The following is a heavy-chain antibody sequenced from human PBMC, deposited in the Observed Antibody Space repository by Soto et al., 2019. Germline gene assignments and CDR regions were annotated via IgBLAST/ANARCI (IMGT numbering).Heavy chain of an antibody. D-gene: IGHD6-19*01. CDR2: ISSSGDTG. J-gene: IGHJ4*02. CDR1: GGSISSGDYY. V-gene: IGHV3-11*01. CDR3: ARDRGAVLGQYLDY. Sequence: LSLTCTVSGGSISSGDYYWSWIRQAPGKGLEWISYISSSGDTGNYADSVKGRFTVSRDNAKNSLYLQMNSLRAEDTAVYYCARDRGAVLGQYLDYWGQGTLVTVSS.